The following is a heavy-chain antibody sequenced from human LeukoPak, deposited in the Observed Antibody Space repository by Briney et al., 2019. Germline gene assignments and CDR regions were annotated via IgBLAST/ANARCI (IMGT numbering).Heavy chain of an antibody. CDR3: AKDQGDGYNTNDY. CDR2: ISGSGGST. V-gene: IGHV3-23*01. D-gene: IGHD5-24*01. Sequence: GGSLRLSCAASGFTFSSYAMSWVRQAPGKGLEWVSAISGSGGSTYYADSVKGRFTISRDNSRNTLYLQMNSLRAEDTVVYYCAKDQGDGYNTNDYWGQGTLVTVSS. J-gene: IGHJ4*02. CDR1: GFTFSSYA.